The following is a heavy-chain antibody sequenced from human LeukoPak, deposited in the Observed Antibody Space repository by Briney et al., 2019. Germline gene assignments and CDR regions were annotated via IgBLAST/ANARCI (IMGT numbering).Heavy chain of an antibody. CDR2: INHSGST. J-gene: IGHJ5*02. CDR1: GGSFSGYY. D-gene: IGHD2-2*01. V-gene: IGHV4-34*01. Sequence: SETLSLTCAVYGGSFSGYYWSWIRQPPGKGLEWIGEINHSGSTNYNPSLKSRATISVDTSKNQFSLKLSSVTAADTAVYYCARGDDIVVVPAPRGNWFDPWGQGTLVTVSS. CDR3: ARGDDIVVVPAPRGNWFDP.